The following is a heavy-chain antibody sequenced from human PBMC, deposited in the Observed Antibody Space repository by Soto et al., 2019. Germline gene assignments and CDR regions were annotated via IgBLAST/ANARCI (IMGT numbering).Heavy chain of an antibody. CDR3: ASRFTVTTKGGVAFDI. CDR2: INPSGGST. CDR1: GYTFTSYY. V-gene: IGHV1-46*01. Sequence: GASVKVSCKASGYTFTSYYMHWVRQAPGQGLEWMGIINPSGGSTSYAQKFQGRVTMTRDTSTSTVYMELSSLRSEDTAVYYCASRFTVTTKGGVAFDIWGQGTMVTVSS. J-gene: IGHJ3*02. D-gene: IGHD4-17*01.